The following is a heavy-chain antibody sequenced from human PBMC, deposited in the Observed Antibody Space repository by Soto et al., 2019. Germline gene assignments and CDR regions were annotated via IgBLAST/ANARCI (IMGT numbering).Heavy chain of an antibody. V-gene: IGHV4-34*10. Sequence: SETLSLTCAVYGGSSSGYYWSWIRQPPGKGLEWIGYINHSGSTNYNPSLKSRVTISVDTSKNQFSLKLSSATVADTAVYYCARYLRSGLYYMDVWGKGTTVTVSS. CDR1: GGSSSGYY. D-gene: IGHD3-3*01. J-gene: IGHJ6*03. CDR3: ARYLRSGLYYMDV. CDR2: INHSGST.